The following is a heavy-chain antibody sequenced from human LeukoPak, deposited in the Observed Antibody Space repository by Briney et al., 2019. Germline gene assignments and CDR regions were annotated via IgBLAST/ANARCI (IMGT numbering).Heavy chain of an antibody. CDR3: ARTGRVAAAGTVGKRPFDY. V-gene: IGHV1-2*02. CDR1: GYRFTGYY. CDR2: INPKSGDP. J-gene: IGHJ4*02. D-gene: IGHD6-13*01. Sequence: ASVKVSCKTSGYRFTGYYMHWVRQAPGQRLEWMGWINPKSGDPIYVQKFQGGVTMTRDTSISTAYMELSRLRSDDTAVYYCARTGRVAAAGTVGKRPFDYWGQGTLVTVSS.